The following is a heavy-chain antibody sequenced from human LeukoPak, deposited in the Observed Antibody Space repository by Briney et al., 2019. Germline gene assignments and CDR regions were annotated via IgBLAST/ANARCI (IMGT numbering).Heavy chain of an antibody. D-gene: IGHD6-19*01. Sequence: SVKVSCKASGGTFSSYAISWVRQAPGQGLEWMGRIIPILGIANYAQKFQGRVAITADKSTSTAYMELSSLRSEDTAVYYCARDTVKGQQWLADYYYYGMDVWGQGTTVTVSS. J-gene: IGHJ6*02. CDR3: ARDTVKGQQWLADYYYYGMDV. CDR1: GGTFSSYA. V-gene: IGHV1-69*04. CDR2: IIPILGIA.